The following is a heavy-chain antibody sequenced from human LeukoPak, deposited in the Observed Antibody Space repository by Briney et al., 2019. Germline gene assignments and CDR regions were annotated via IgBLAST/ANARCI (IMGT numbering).Heavy chain of an antibody. CDR1: GASISTGTSY. CDR2: IYHSGYT. J-gene: IGHJ4*02. Sequence: SETLSLTCNVSGASISTGTSYWGWIRQPPGRGLEWIGSIYHSGYTYYNPSLKSRVTISIETSKNQFSLKLNSVTAADTAVYYCARLVRYCSTDSCYPFDYWGQGTLVTVSS. V-gene: IGHV4-39*01. D-gene: IGHD2-2*01. CDR3: ARLVRYCSTDSCYPFDY.